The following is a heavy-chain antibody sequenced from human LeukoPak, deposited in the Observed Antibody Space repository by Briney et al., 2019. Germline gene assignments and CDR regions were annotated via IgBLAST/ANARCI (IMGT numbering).Heavy chain of an antibody. CDR1: GYTFTSYY. CDR3: ARHVRALGYCSSTSCYTGDDAFDI. V-gene: IGHV1-46*01. Sequence: ASVKVSCKASGYTFTSYYMHWVRQAPGQGLEWMGIINPSGGSTSYAQKFQGRVTMTRDMSTSTVYMELSSLRSEDTAVYYCARHVRALGYCSSTSCYTGDDAFDIWGQGTMVSVSS. CDR2: INPSGGST. D-gene: IGHD2-2*02. J-gene: IGHJ3*02.